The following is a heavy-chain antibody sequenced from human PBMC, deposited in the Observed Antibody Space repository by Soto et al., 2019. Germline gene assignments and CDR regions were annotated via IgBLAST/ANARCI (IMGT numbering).Heavy chain of an antibody. CDR1: GFSLSNARMG. D-gene: IGHD2-15*01. J-gene: IGHJ2*01. V-gene: IGHV2-26*01. CDR3: ARIRIVSYWYIDI. CDR2: IFSNDEK. Sequence: VTLKESGPVLVKPTETLTLTCTVSGFSLSNARMGVSWIRQPPGKALEWLAHIFSNDEKAYSTSLKSRLTISKDTAKSQVVLTMTNIDPVDTATYYCARIRIVSYWYIDIWGRGTLVTVSS.